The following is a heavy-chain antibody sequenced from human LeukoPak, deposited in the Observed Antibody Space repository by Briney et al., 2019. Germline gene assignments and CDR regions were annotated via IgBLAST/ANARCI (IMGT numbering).Heavy chain of an antibody. J-gene: IGHJ5*02. CDR1: GFTFDDYA. Sequence: GGSLRLSCAGSGFTFDDYAMHWVRQAPGKGLEWVSLISGDGRSTFYGDSVKGRFTISRENSKNSLYLQMNSLRAEDTALYYCAKDRHYSGYDRVWFDPWGQGTLVTVSS. CDR2: ISGDGRST. V-gene: IGHV3-43*02. D-gene: IGHD5-12*01. CDR3: AKDRHYSGYDRVWFDP.